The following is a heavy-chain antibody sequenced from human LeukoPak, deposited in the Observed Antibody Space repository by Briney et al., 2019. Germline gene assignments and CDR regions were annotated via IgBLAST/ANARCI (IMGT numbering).Heavy chain of an antibody. V-gene: IGHV4-34*01. CDR3: ARRRHGHFDY. CDR2: INHSGST. J-gene: IGHJ4*02. Sequence: SETLSLTCAVYGGSFSGYYWSWIRQPPGKGLEWIGEINHSGSTNYNPSLKSRVTISVDTSKNQFSLKLSSVTAADTAVYYCARRRHGHFDYWGQGTLVTVSS. CDR1: GGSFSGYY.